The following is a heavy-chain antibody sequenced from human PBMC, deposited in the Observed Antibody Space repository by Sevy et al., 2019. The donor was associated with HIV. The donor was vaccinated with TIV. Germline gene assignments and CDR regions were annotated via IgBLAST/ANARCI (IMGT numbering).Heavy chain of an antibody. CDR1: GFTFSSYA. J-gene: IGHJ6*02. CDR2: ISSRGGST. CDR3: AKRYCSTITCYDDDFWNPYYFYGLDV. D-gene: IGHD2-2*01. Sequence: GGSLRLSCAASGFTFSSYAMSWVRQAPGKGLEWVSTISSRGGSTYYADSVEGRFTISRDNSKNTVSLQMNSLGAEDTAIYYCAKRYCSTITCYDDDFWNPYYFYGLDVWGQGISVTVSS. V-gene: IGHV3-23*01.